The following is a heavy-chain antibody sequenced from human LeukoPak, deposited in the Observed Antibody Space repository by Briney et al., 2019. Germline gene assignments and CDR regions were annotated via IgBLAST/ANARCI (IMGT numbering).Heavy chain of an antibody. J-gene: IGHJ4*02. D-gene: IGHD1-26*01. CDR3: VRDRVGPDY. CDR1: GFTFRSAW. CDR2: ITDDGTT. V-gene: IGHV3-74*03. Sequence: GGSLRLSCGASGFTFRSAWMHWVRQAPGTGLVWVSRITDDGTTTYADSLKGRFTISRDNAKNTLYLPMNSLRAEGTAVYYCVRDRVGPDYWGQGTLVTVSS.